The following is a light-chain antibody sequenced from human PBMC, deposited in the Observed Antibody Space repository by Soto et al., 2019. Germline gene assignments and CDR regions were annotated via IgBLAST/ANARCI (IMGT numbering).Light chain of an antibody. CDR1: SSDVGGYNY. Sequence: QSALTQPASVSGSPGQSITISCTGTSSDVGGYNYVSWYQQHPGKAPKLMIYDVSNRPSGVSNRFSGSKSGNTASLTISGLQAEDDAGYYCSSYTSSSISYVFGTGTKVTVL. CDR2: DVS. CDR3: SSYTSSSISYV. V-gene: IGLV2-14*01. J-gene: IGLJ1*01.